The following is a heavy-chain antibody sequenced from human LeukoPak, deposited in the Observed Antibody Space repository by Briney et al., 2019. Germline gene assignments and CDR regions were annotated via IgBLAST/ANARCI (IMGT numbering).Heavy chain of an antibody. V-gene: IGHV1-2*02. CDR1: GYTFTGYY. CDR2: INPNSGGT. J-gene: IGHJ3*02. CDR3: ARGISSKYYYDSSGYYYHDAFDI. Sequence: ASVKVSCKASGYTFTGYYMHWVRQAPGQGLEWMGWINPNSGGTNYAQKFQGGVTMTRDTSISTAYMELSRLRSDDTAVYYCARGISSKYYYDSSGYYYHDAFDIWGQGTMVTVSS. D-gene: IGHD3-22*01.